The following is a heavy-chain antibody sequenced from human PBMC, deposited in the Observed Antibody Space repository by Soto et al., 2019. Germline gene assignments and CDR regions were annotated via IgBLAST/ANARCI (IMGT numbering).Heavy chain of an antibody. J-gene: IGHJ4*02. V-gene: IGHV3-43*01. CDR3: AKDMSVAAAGTHFDY. CDR1: GFTFDDYT. Sequence: EVQLVESGGVVVQPGGSLRLSCAASGFTFDDYTMHWVRQAPGKGLEWVSLISWDGGSTYYADSVKGRFPISRDNSKNSLYMQMNSLRTEDTALYYCAKDMSVAAAGTHFDYWGQGTLVTVSS. CDR2: ISWDGGST. D-gene: IGHD6-13*01.